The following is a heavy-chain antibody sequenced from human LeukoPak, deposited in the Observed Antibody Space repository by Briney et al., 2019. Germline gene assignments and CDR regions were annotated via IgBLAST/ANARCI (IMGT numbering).Heavy chain of an antibody. CDR3: ACNWYPENLDY. J-gene: IGHJ4*02. D-gene: IGHD6-13*01. CDR2: ISSSGSTI. V-gene: IGHV3-48*03. CDR1: GFTFSSYE. Sequence: GGSLRLSCAASGFTFSSYEMNWVGQAPGKGREWVSYISSSGSTIYYADSVKGRFTISRDNAKNSLYLQMNSLRVEDTAVYYCACNWYPENLDYWGQGTLVTVSS.